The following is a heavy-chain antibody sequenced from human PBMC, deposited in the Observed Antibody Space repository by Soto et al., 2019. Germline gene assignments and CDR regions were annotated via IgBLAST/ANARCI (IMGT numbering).Heavy chain of an antibody. CDR3: ARVIRSGRESFAIDI. J-gene: IGHJ3*02. V-gene: IGHV1-18*01. Sequence: ASVKVSCKASGYTFTSYGVSWVRQAPGQGLEWMGWISAYNGNTNYAQKLQGRVTMTTDTSTSTAYMELRSLRSDDTAVYYCARVIRSGRESFAIDIRGQGTMVTVSS. CDR2: ISAYNGNT. D-gene: IGHD3-10*01. CDR1: GYTFTSYG.